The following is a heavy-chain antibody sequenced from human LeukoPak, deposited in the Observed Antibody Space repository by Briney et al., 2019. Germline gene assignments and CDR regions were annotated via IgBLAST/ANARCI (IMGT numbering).Heavy chain of an antibody. D-gene: IGHD6-19*01. CDR3: SNGRTSSGTLQHDY. CDR2: ISGSGGST. V-gene: IGHV3-23*01. J-gene: IGHJ4*02. Sequence: GGSLRLSCAASGFTFSSYGISWVRQAPGKGLEWVSAISGSGGSTYYADSVKGRFTISRDNSENTLYLQMNSLRAEDTALYYCSNGRTSSGTLQHDYWGQGTLVTVSS. CDR1: GFTFSSYG.